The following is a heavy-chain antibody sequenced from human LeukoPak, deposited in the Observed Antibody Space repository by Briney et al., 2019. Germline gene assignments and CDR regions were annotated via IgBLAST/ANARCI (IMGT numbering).Heavy chain of an antibody. CDR3: ARYADGDQYYYFYGMDV. CDR1: GFTDSSNY. Sequence: GGSLRLSCAASGFTDSSNYISWVRQAPGKGLEWVSVILSGGTTSYAGSVRGRFAISRDNSKNTLYLQMNSLRAEDTAVYYCARYADGDQYYYFYGMDVWGQGTTVTVSS. V-gene: IGHV3-66*01. J-gene: IGHJ6*02. D-gene: IGHD4-17*01. CDR2: ILSGGTT.